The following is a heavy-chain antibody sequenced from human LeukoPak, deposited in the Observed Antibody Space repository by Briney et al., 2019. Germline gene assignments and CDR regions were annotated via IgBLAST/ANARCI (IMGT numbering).Heavy chain of an antibody. D-gene: IGHD3-22*01. CDR1: GFTFSSYG. CDR2: ISYDGSNK. CDR3: AKGVGTYYYDSSGSDY. Sequence: GRSLRLSCAASGFTFSSYGMHWVRQAPGKGLEWVAVISYDGSNKYYADSVKGRFTISRDNSKNTLYLQMNSLRAEDTAVYYCAKGVGTYYYDSSGSDYWGQGTLVTVSS. J-gene: IGHJ4*02. V-gene: IGHV3-30*18.